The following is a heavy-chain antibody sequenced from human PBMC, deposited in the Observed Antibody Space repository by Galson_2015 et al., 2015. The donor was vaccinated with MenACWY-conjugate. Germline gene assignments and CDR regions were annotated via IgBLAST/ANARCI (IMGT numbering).Heavy chain of an antibody. J-gene: IGHJ4*02. CDR1: GFTFSGSA. CDR3: TKGGDLSD. D-gene: IGHD3-16*01. V-gene: IGHV3-73*01. Sequence: SLRLSRAATGFTFSGSAMYWVRQASGKGLEWVGHIRSKANGYATAYDASVKGRFTISRDDSKNTAYLQMNSLKTEDTAVYYCTKGGDLSDWGQGTLVTVSS. CDR2: IRSKANGYAT.